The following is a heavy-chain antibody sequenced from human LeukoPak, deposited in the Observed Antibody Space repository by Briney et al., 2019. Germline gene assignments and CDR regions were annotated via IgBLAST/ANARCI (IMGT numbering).Heavy chain of an antibody. CDR1: GYTFTSYA. CDR2: INTNTGSP. CDR3: ARDFSSSNWYRDDTFDI. D-gene: IGHD6-13*01. Sequence: ASVKVSCKASGYTFTSYAMNWVRQAPGQGLEWMGWINTNTGSPTYAQGFTGRFVFSLDTSVSTAYLQISSLKAEDTAVYYCARDFSSSNWYRDDTFDIWGQGTMVTVSS. J-gene: IGHJ3*02. V-gene: IGHV7-4-1*02.